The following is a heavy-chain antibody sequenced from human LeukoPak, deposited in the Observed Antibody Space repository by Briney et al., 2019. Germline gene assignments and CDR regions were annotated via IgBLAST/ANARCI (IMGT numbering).Heavy chain of an antibody. CDR2: IYTSGST. Sequence: PSQTLSLTCTVSGGSISSGSYYWSWIRQPAGKGLEWIGRIYTSGSTNYNPSLKSRVTISVDTSKNLFSLKLSSVTAADTAVYYCAAQSTVAGNFDYWGQGTLVTVSS. J-gene: IGHJ4*02. D-gene: IGHD6-19*01. CDR1: GGSISSGSYY. V-gene: IGHV4-61*02. CDR3: AAQSTVAGNFDY.